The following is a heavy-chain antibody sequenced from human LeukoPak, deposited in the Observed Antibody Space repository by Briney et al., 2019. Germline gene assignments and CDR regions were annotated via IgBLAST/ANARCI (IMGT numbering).Heavy chain of an antibody. CDR1: GGTFSSYA. CDR3: ASARMEDYYYYMDV. Sequence: SVKVSCKASGGTFSSYAISWVRQAPGQGLEWMGGIIPILGTANYAQKFQGRVTITTDESTSTAYMELSSLRSEDTAVYYCASARMEDYYYYMDVWGKGTAVTVSS. V-gene: IGHV1-69*05. J-gene: IGHJ6*03. D-gene: IGHD1-1*01. CDR2: IIPILGTA.